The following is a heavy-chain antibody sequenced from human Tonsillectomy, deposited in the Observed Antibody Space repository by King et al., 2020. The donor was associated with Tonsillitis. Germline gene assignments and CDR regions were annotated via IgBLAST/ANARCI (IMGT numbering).Heavy chain of an antibody. J-gene: IGHJ4*02. V-gene: IGHV4-38-2*01. CDR2: IYHSGST. CDR3: AGVDTAMGAFDS. D-gene: IGHD5-18*01. CDR1: GFSISSGYY. Sequence: QLQESGPGLVKPSETLSLTCAVSGFSISSGYYWGWIRQPPGKGLECIGNIYHSGSTYYNPSLKSRVTISVDTSKNQFSLKLSSVTAADTAVYYCAGVDTAMGAFDSWGQGTLVTVSS.